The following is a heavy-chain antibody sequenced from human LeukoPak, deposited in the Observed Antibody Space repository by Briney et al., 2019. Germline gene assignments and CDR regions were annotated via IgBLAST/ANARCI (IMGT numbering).Heavy chain of an antibody. CDR2: IIPIFGIA. CDR1: GGTFSSYA. J-gene: IGHJ4*02. V-gene: IGHV1-69*04. Sequence: SVKVSCKASGGTFSSYAISWVRQAPGQGLEWMGRIIPIFGIANYAQKFQGRVTITADKSTSTAYMELSSLRSEDTAVYYRARGDGYGYYFDYWGQGTLVTVSS. D-gene: IGHD5-24*01. CDR3: ARGDGYGYYFDY.